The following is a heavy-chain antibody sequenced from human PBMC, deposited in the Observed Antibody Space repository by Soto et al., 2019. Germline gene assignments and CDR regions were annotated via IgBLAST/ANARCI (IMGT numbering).Heavy chain of an antibody. CDR3: ARDRRTGALYYYGMDV. J-gene: IGHJ6*02. Sequence: GGSLRLSCAASGFTVSSNYMSWVRQAPGKGLEWVSVIYSGGSTYYADSVKGRFTISRDNSKNTLYLQMNSLRAEDTAVYYCARDRRTGALYYYGMDVWGQGPTVTV. CDR2: IYSGGST. D-gene: IGHD7-27*01. CDR1: GFTVSSNY. V-gene: IGHV3-53*01.